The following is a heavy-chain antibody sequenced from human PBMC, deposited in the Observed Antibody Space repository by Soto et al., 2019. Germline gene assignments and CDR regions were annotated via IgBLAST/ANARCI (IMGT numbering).Heavy chain of an antibody. V-gene: IGHV3-9*01. Sequence: SGGSLRLSCAASGFTFDDYAMHWVRQAPGTGLEWVSGISWNSGSIGYADSVKGRFTISRDNAKNSLYLQMNSLRAEDTALYYCAKAPGGYSSGWFGGDNWFDPWGQGTLVTVSS. D-gene: IGHD6-19*01. CDR1: GFTFDDYA. CDR3: AKAPGGYSSGWFGGDNWFDP. J-gene: IGHJ5*02. CDR2: ISWNSGSI.